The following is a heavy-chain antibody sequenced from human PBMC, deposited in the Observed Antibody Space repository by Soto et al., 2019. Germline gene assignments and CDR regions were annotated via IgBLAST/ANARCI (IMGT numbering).Heavy chain of an antibody. V-gene: IGHV1-46*04. J-gene: IGHJ4*02. CDR1: GDTFSDYY. CDR3: ARGGHVVVVTAALDY. CDR2: VNPSGGHT. Sequence: QVQLMQSGAEVKKPGASVKVSCKASGDTFSDYYIHLVRQAPGQGLEWMGTVNPSGGHTTYSQHLLGRVTMTRDTSTSTLHMELTSLTSEETAVYYCARGGHVVVVTAALDYWGQGTLVTVSS. D-gene: IGHD2-21*02.